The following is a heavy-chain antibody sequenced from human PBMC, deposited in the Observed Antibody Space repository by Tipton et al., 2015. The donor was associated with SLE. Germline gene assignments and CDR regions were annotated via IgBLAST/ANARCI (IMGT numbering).Heavy chain of an antibody. Sequence: LRLSCTVSGGSISSYYWSWIRQPPGKGLEWNGYIYSGGSTKYNPYFESRVTMSIDTSKNQFSLKLSSVTAADTAVYYCARAPRGYNYGVRVSYFDLWGRGTLVTVSS. CDR3: ARAPRGYNYGVRVSYFDL. CDR2: IYSGGST. CDR1: GGSISSYY. J-gene: IGHJ2*01. V-gene: IGHV4-59*12. D-gene: IGHD5-18*01.